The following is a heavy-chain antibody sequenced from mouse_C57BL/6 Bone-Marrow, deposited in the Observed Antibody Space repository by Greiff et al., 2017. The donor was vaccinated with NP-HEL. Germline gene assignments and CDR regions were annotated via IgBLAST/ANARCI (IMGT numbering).Heavy chain of an antibody. CDR3: ARRAVYYYGTPYGGAMDY. CDR2: IDPSDSYT. V-gene: IGHV1-59*01. CDR1: GYTFTSYW. Sequence: QVQLQQPGAELVRPGTSVKLSCKASGYTFTSYWMHWVKQRPGQGLEWIGVIDPSDSYTNYNQKFKGKATLPVDTSSSTAYMQLSSLTSEDSAVYYCARRAVYYYGTPYGGAMDYWGQGTSVTVSS. D-gene: IGHD1-1*01. J-gene: IGHJ4*01.